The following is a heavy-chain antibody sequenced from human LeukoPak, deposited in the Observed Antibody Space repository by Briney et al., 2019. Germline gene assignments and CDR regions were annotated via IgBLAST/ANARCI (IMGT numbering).Heavy chain of an antibody. CDR3: ARPGLGDAFDF. CDR1: GFTISSYW. CDR2: IKEDGSEK. J-gene: IGHJ3*01. V-gene: IGHV3-7*01. D-gene: IGHD3-10*01. Sequence: GGSLRLSCTGSGFTISSYWMSWVRQAPGKGLEWVANIKEDGSEKYCVDPVKGRFTISRDNTKNSLYVQMNSLRAEDTAVYYCARPGLGDAFDFWGKGTMVTVSS.